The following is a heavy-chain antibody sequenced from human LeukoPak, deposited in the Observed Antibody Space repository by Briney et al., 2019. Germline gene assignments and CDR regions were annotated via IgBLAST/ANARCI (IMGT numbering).Heavy chain of an antibody. CDR2: IKTDGSDR. V-gene: IGHV3-74*01. Sequence: PGGSLRLSCVVSGFRFSDYWMHWVRKAPGKGLVWVSGIKTDGSDRRYADFVTGRFTISRDNAKNTLFQQMNSLRAEDTAVYYCIRDFLTVTTNDYWGQGTLVTVSS. CDR3: IRDFLTVTTNDY. CDR1: GFRFSDYW. D-gene: IGHD4-11*01. J-gene: IGHJ4*02.